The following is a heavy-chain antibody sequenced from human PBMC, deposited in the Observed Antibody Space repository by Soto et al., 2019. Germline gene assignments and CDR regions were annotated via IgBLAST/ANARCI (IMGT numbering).Heavy chain of an antibody. J-gene: IGHJ4*02. D-gene: IGHD3-22*01. Sequence: QVQLVQSGAEVKKPGSSVKVSCKASGGTFSSYAISWVRQAPGQGLEWMGGIIPIFGTANYAQKFQGRVTITAEESTSTAYMEVSSLRSEDTAVYYCARQYYYDSSGYSPLDYWGQGTLVTVSS. CDR2: IIPIFGTA. CDR1: GGTFSSYA. CDR3: ARQYYYDSSGYSPLDY. V-gene: IGHV1-69*01.